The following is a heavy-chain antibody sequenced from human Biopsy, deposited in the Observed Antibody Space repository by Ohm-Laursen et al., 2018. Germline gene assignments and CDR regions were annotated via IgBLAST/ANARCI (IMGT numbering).Heavy chain of an antibody. CDR1: GGDINNYY. Sequence: GTLSLTCTVSGGDINNYYWSWIRQPAGKGLEWIGRIYPVGSTNSNPSLKSRVTMSMDTSTKQLSLRLRSVTAADTAMYYCASVVLGPTNDAFDLWGQGTMVVVSS. V-gene: IGHV4-4*07. J-gene: IGHJ3*01. CDR2: IYPVGST. D-gene: IGHD3-22*01. CDR3: ASVVLGPTNDAFDL.